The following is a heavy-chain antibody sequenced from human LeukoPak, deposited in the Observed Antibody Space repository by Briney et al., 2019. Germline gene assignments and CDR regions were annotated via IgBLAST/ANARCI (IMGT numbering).Heavy chain of an antibody. V-gene: IGHV6-1*01. Sequence: SQILSLTCAISGDSVSSNSAAWNWIRQSPSRGLEWLGRTYYRSKWYNDYAVSVKSRITINPDTSKNQFSLQLNSVTPEDTAVYYCARGGYSGYDGDYYYYGMDVWGQGTTVIVSS. CDR3: ARGGYSGYDGDYYYYGMDV. J-gene: IGHJ6*02. D-gene: IGHD5-12*01. CDR2: TYYRSKWYN. CDR1: GDSVSSNSAA.